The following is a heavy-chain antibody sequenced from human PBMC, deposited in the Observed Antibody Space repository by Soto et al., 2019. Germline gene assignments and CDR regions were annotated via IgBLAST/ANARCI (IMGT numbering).Heavy chain of an antibody. CDR1: GYTFTSYG. D-gene: IGHD3-9*01. J-gene: IGHJ6*02. Sequence: SSVKVSCKASGYTFTSYGISWVRQAPGQGLEWMGWISAYNGNTNYAQKLQGRVTMTTDTSTSTAYMELRSLRSDDTAVYYCARDPTPVLRYFDWLTYGMDVWG. CDR3: ARDPTPVLRYFDWLTYGMDV. V-gene: IGHV1-18*01. CDR2: ISAYNGNT.